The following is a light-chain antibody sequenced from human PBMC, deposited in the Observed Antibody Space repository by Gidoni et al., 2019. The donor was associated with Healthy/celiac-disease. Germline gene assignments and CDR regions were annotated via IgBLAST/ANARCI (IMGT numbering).Light chain of an antibody. V-gene: IGKV4-1*01. Sequence: DIVMTQYPDSLAVSLGERATINCKSSQSVLYSSNNKNYLAWYQQKPGQPPKLIIYWASTRESGVPDRFSGSGSGTDFTLTISSLQAEDVAVYYCQQYYSTPFTFGPGTKVDIK. CDR2: WAS. CDR1: QSVLYSSNNKNY. CDR3: QQYYSTPFT. J-gene: IGKJ3*01.